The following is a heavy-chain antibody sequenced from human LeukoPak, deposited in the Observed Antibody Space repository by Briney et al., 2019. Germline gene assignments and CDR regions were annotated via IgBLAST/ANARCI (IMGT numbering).Heavy chain of an antibody. CDR1: GFSFSSYW. V-gene: IGHV3-7*03. Sequence: PGGSLRLSCAASGFSFSSYWMSWVRQAPGKGLEWVANIKQDGSEKYYVDSVKGRFTISRDNAKNSLYLRMNSLRAEDTAVYYCAVGYSSTWYHFEYWGQGTLVTVSP. D-gene: IGHD6-13*01. J-gene: IGHJ4*02. CDR3: AVGYSSTWYHFEY. CDR2: IKQDGSEK.